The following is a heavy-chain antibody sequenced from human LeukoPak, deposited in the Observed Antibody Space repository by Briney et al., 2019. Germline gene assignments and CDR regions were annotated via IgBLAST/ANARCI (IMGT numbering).Heavy chain of an antibody. CDR1: GGTFSSYA. CDR3: AGLGYSSNWYFCYFDY. Sequence: VASVKVSCKASGGTFSSYAISWVRQAPGQGLEWMGGIIPIFGTANYAQKFQGRVTITADESTSTAYMELSSLRSEDTAVYYCAGLGYSSNWYFCYFDYWGQGTLVTVSS. J-gene: IGHJ4*02. V-gene: IGHV1-69*13. D-gene: IGHD6-13*01. CDR2: IIPIFGTA.